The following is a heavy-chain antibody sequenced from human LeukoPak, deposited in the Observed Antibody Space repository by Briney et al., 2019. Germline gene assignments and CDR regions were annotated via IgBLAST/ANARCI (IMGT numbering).Heavy chain of an antibody. CDR3: ARVAKERVGGVYYFDY. Sequence: PGGSLRLSCAASGFTFSDYDMHWVRQATGKGLEWVSAIGTAGDTYYTGSVKSRFTISRENAKNSSYLQMNSLRAGDTAVYYCARVAKERVGGVYYFDYWGQGTLVTVSS. J-gene: IGHJ4*02. D-gene: IGHD1-1*01. CDR1: GFTFSDYD. V-gene: IGHV3-13*01. CDR2: IGTAGDT.